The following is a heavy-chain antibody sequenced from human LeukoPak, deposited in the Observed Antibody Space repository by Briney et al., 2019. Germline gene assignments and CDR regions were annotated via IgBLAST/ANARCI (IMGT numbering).Heavy chain of an antibody. CDR2: ISYDGTYK. J-gene: IGHJ4*02. Sequence: GGSLRLSCAASGFTFTTYGMHWVRQAPGKGLEWVAIISYDGTYKYYVDSVKGRFTISRDNSKNTLYLQMNSLRAEETAVYYCARSGTGYYDSSGYLDYWGQGTLVTVSS. CDR1: GFTFTTYG. CDR3: ARSGTGYYDSSGYLDY. V-gene: IGHV3-30*03. D-gene: IGHD3-22*01.